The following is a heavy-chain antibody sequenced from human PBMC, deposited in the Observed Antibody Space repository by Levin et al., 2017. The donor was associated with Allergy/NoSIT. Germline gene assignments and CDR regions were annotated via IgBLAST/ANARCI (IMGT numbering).Heavy chain of an antibody. Sequence: GESLKISCATSGFTFNNYVMTWVRQAPGKGLEWVSTVSASGALTFYADSVKGHLTISRDNSRNTLYLEMNSLRAEATATYYGAKERGCTITSCGFSSAMDLCGQGTTVTVSS. CDR3: AKERGCTITSCGFSSAMDL. CDR2: VSASGALT. CDR1: GFTFNNYV. V-gene: IGHV3-23*01. D-gene: IGHD2-2*01. J-gene: IGHJ6*02.